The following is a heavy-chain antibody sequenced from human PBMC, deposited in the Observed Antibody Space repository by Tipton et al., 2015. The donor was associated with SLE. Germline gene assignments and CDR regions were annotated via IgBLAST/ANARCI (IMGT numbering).Heavy chain of an antibody. D-gene: IGHD6-13*01. CDR2: INHSGST. V-gene: IGHV4-34*01. Sequence: GLVKPSETLSLTCAVYGGSFSGYYWSWIRQPPGKGLEWIGEINHSGSTNYNPSLKSRVTISVDTSKNQFSLKLSSVTAADTAVYYCARHWQQPLGYFDYWGQGTLVTVSS. CDR1: GGSFSGYY. J-gene: IGHJ4*02. CDR3: ARHWQQPLGYFDY.